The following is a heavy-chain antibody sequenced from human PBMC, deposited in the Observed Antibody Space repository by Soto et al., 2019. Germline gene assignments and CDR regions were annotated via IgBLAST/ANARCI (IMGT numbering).Heavy chain of an antibody. J-gene: IGHJ4*02. CDR2: IYYSGST. D-gene: IGHD7-27*01. CDR3: ARRWGRTFDY. Sequence: TSQTLSLTCTVSGGSISSYYWSWIRQPPGKGLEWIGYIYYSGSTNYNPSLKSRVTISVDTSKNQFSLKLSSVTAADTAVYYCARRWGRTFDYWGQGTLVTVSS. V-gene: IGHV4-59*08. CDR1: GGSISSYY.